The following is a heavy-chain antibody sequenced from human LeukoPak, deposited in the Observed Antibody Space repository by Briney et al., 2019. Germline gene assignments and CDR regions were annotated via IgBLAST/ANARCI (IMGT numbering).Heavy chain of an antibody. V-gene: IGHV3-23*01. CDR3: TKNQILDDTGSWYAY. D-gene: IGHD6-13*01. J-gene: IGHJ4*02. Sequence: GGSLRLSCGASGFTFRTYAMSWVRRAPGKGLEWVSGISDGGGRTFYAESVKGRFTVSRDNSKNTLYLRMNSLRAEDTAIYYCTKNQILDDTGSWYAYWGQGTLVTVSS. CDR1: GFTFRTYA. CDR2: ISDGGGRT.